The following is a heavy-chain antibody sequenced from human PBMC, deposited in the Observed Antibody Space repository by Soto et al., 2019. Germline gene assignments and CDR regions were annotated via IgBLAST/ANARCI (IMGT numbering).Heavy chain of an antibody. V-gene: IGHV3-33*01. CDR3: AREGAYYYYYGMDV. CDR2: IWYDGSNK. CDR1: GFTFSSYG. J-gene: IGHJ6*02. D-gene: IGHD1-26*01. Sequence: GGSLRLSCAASGFTFSSYGMHWVRQAPGKGLEWVAVIWYDGSNKYYADSVKGRFTISRDNSKNTLYLQMNSLRAEDTAVYYCAREGAYYYYYGMDVWGQGTTVTVSS.